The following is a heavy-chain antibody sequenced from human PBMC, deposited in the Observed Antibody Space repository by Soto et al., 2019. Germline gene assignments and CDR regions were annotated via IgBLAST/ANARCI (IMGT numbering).Heavy chain of an antibody. V-gene: IGHV2-5*01. CDR1: GFSLTTSGVS. Sequence: QITLKESGPTLVKPTQTLTLTCTLSGFSLTTSGVSVGWIRQPPGKALEWVAFIYWNDDKRYSPSLKSRLTITKDNSKKQVALTMTNMDPVDTATYYCAYRVGSRGSFDYWGPGTLVTVSS. CDR3: AYRVGSRGSFDY. D-gene: IGHD6-25*01. J-gene: IGHJ4*02. CDR2: IYWNDDK.